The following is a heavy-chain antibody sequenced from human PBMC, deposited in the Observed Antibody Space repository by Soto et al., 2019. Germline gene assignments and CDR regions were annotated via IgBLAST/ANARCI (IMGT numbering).Heavy chain of an antibody. CDR2: IKQDGSEK. Sequence: EVQLVESGGGLVQPGGSLRLSCAASGFTFSSDWMSWVRQAPGKGLEWVANIKQDGSEKYYVDSVKGRFTISRDNAKNSLYLQMNSLRAEDTAVYYCARDRGEGFYYWGQGTLVTVSS. J-gene: IGHJ4*02. D-gene: IGHD3-16*01. CDR1: GFTFSSDW. CDR3: ARDRGEGFYY. V-gene: IGHV3-7*05.